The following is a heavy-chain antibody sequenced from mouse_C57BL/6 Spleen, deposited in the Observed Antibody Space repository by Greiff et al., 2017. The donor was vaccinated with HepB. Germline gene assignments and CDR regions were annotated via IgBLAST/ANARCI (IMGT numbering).Heavy chain of an antibody. D-gene: IGHD1-1*01. J-gene: IGHJ3*01. Sequence: VKLQESGPGLVQPSQSLSITCTVSGFSLTSYGVHWVRQSPGKGLEWLGVIWSGGSTDYNAAFISRLSISKDNSKSQVFFKMNSLQADDTAIYYCAAPHYYGSSWFAYWGQGTLVTVSA. CDR2: IWSGGST. CDR3: AAPHYYGSSWFAY. CDR1: GFSLTSYG. V-gene: IGHV2-2*01.